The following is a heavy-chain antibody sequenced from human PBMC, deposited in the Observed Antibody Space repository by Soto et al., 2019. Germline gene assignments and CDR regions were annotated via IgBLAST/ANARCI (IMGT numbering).Heavy chain of an antibody. J-gene: IGHJ6*02. CDR1: GFTFSSYG. Sequence: QVQLVESGGGVVQPGRSLRLSCAASGFTFSSYGLHWVRQAPGKGLEWVAVIWPDGSNRYYGDSVRGRFTISRDNSKITLYLQMKSLRVGDPAVYYCAREQLGEEGGLDVWGQGTTVTVSS. CDR2: IWPDGSNR. CDR3: AREQLGEEGGLDV. D-gene: IGHD3-10*01. V-gene: IGHV3-33*01.